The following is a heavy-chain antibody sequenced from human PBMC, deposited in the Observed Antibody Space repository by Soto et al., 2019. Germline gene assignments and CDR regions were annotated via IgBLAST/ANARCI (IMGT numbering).Heavy chain of an antibody. CDR2: ISSSGRTI. CDR3: ARDVGLVLEHSNSPLYYYGMDV. D-gene: IGHD6-6*01. J-gene: IGHJ6*02. CDR1: GLTFSDYC. Sequence: QVQLVESGGGLVKPGGSLRLSCAASGLTFSDYCMNWIRQAPGKGLEWVSYISSSGRTIYYADSVKGRFTISRDNAKNTLYMQINSLRAEEKAGYYLARDVGLVLEHSNSPLYYYGMDVGGQGPTVPVS. V-gene: IGHV3-11*01.